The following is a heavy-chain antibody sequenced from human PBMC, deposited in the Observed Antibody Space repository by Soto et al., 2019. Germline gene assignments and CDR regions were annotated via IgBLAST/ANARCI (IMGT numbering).Heavy chain of an antibody. CDR3: ANAAASGGFDY. Sequence: TGGSLRLSCASSGFAFSNFGMFWVRQAPGKGLEWVAGISKDGSNKYYVDSVKGRFTISRDSFKNTVHLQMYSLRAEDTAVSYCANAAASGGFDYWGQGTLVAVSS. V-gene: IGHV3-30*18. CDR1: GFAFSNFG. J-gene: IGHJ4*02. CDR2: ISKDGSNK. D-gene: IGHD2-15*01.